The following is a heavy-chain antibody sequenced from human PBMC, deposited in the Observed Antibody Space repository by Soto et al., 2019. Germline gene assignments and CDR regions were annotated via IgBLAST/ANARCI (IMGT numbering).Heavy chain of an antibody. J-gene: IGHJ4*02. Sequence: QVQLVESGGDVVQSGRSLRLSCAASGFTFSNYGMQWVRQAPGKGLEWVAVISHDGGTKYYADSVKGRFTISRDNSKNTLYLQMNSLRAEDTAVYFCAKERDEYISSSFDYWGQGTLVTVSS. CDR1: GFTFSNYG. CDR3: AKERDEYISSSFDY. V-gene: IGHV3-30*18. D-gene: IGHD6-6*01. CDR2: ISHDGGTK.